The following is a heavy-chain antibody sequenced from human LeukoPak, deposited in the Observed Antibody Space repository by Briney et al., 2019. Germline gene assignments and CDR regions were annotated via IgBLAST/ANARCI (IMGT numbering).Heavy chain of an antibody. V-gene: IGHV3-30*02. J-gene: IGHJ6*03. Sequence: GGSLRLSCAASGFTVSSYDMNWVRQAPGKGLEWVAFIRSGGSKKYYAYSVNGRFTISRDTNKTTLYLKNNRWRAEAAALYYVARDSIEYSSSSGPYYYMDVWGKGTTVTVSS. D-gene: IGHD6-6*01. CDR1: GFTVSSYD. CDR2: IRSGGSKK. CDR3: ARDSIEYSSSSGPYYYMDV.